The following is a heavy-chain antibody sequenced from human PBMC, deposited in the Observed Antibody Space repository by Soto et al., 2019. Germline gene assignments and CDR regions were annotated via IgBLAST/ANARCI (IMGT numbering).Heavy chain of an antibody. J-gene: IGHJ5*02. Sequence: QVQLQESGPGLVKPSQTLSLTCTVSGGSISSGGYYWSWIRQHPGKGLEWIGYIYYSGGTSYNPSLKSRVTISVDTSKNQFSLKLSSVTAADTAVYYCAREPGSAGWFDPWGQGTLVTVSS. V-gene: IGHV4-31*03. CDR2: IYYSGGT. CDR3: AREPGSAGWFDP. CDR1: GGSISSGGYY.